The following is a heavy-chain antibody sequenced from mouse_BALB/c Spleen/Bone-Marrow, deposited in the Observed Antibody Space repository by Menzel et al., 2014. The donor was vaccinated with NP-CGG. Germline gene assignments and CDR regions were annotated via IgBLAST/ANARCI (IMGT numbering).Heavy chain of an antibody. CDR1: GYVFSTYW. CDR2: IYPGDGDT. Sequence: VKLMESGAELVRPGSSVKISCKSSGYVFSTYWINWVKQRPEQGLEWIGQIYPGDGDTDFNGKFKDKATLTADKSSNTAYMQLSSLTSEDSAVYFCARGGISVDYWGQGTTLTVSS. CDR3: ARGGISVDY. V-gene: IGHV1-80*01. J-gene: IGHJ2*01.